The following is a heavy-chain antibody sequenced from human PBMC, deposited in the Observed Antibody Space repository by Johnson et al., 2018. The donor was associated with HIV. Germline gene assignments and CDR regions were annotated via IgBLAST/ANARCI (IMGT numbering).Heavy chain of an antibody. CDR3: ARPCTWNFYDAFDI. Sequence: VQLVESGGGVVRPGGSLRLSCAASGFNFDDYGMSWVRQAPGKGLEWVSGINWNGGSTGYADSVKGRFTISRDNSENTLYLQMNSLRIEDTAVYYCARPCTWNFYDAFDIWGQGTMVTVSS. CDR1: GFNFDDYG. J-gene: IGHJ3*02. D-gene: IGHD1-7*01. CDR2: INWNGGST. V-gene: IGHV3-20*04.